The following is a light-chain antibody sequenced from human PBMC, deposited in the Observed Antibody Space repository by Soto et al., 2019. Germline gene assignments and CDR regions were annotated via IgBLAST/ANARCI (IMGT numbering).Light chain of an antibody. CDR3: QQYVSAPPRSDT. J-gene: IGKJ2*01. CDR2: GAF. CDR1: QSVSSSY. Sequence: EIVLTQSPGTLSLSPRERATLSCRASQSVSSSYLAWYQQKPGQAPRLLIYGAFSSATGIPDRFSGSGSGTDVTLTMSNLGPEDFAVYYCQQYVSAPPRSDTFAQGTKLEIK. V-gene: IGKV3-20*01.